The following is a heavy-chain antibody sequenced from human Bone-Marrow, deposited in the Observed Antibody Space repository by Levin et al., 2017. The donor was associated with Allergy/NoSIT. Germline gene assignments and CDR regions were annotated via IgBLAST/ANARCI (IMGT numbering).Heavy chain of an antibody. J-gene: IGHJ4*02. Sequence: RAGGSLRLSCAASEFTFRNYWMHWVRQAPGKGLVWVSRINGDGSSTNYADSVKGRFTISRDNAKNTLYLQMDSLRAEDTAVYFCARCYYETSAYTLFWGQGTLVTVSS. CDR3: ARCYYETSAYTLF. CDR2: INGDGSST. CDR1: EFTFRNYW. D-gene: IGHD3-22*01. V-gene: IGHV3-74*01.